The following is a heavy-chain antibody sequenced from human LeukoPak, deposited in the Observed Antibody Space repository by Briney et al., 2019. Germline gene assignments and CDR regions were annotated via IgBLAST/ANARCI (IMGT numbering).Heavy chain of an antibody. CDR2: INPSGGST. D-gene: IGHD4-17*01. CDR3: AREDGAVRY. Sequence: ASVKVSCKASGYTFTSYYMHWVRQAPGQGLEWMGIINPSGGSTSYAQKFQGRVTMTTDTSTSTAYMELRSLRSDDTAVYYCAREDGAVRYWGQGTLVTVSS. J-gene: IGHJ4*02. CDR1: GYTFTSYY. V-gene: IGHV1-46*01.